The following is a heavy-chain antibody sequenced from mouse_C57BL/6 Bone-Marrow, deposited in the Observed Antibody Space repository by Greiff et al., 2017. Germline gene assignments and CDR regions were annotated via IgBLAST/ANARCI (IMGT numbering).Heavy chain of an antibody. D-gene: IGHD1-1*01. V-gene: IGHV5-4*01. J-gene: IGHJ2*01. CDR1: GFTFSSYA. Sequence: DVHLVESGGGLVKPGGSLKLSCAASGFTFSSYAMSWVRQTPEKRLEWVATISDGGSYTYYPDNVKGRFTISRDNAKNNLYLQMSHLKSEDTAMYYCARDTTVVAIDYWGQGTTLTVSS. CDR2: ISDGGSYT. CDR3: ARDTTVVAIDY.